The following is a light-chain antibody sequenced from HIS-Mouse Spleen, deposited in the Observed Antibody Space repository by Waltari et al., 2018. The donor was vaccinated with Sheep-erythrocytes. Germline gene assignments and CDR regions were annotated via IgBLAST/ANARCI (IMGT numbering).Light chain of an antibody. CDR1: SSDVGSYNL. V-gene: IGLV2-23*01. CDR2: EGS. J-gene: IGLJ3*02. CDR3: CSYAGSSTPWV. Sequence: QSALTQPASVSGSPGQSITISCTGTSSDVGSYNLVSWYQQHPGKAPKLMIYEGSKRPSGVSNRFSGSKSGNTASLTISGLQAEDEAVYYCCSYAGSSTPWVFGGGTKLPVL.